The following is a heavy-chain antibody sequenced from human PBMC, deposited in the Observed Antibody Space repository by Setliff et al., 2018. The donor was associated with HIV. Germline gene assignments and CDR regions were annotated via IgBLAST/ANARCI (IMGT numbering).Heavy chain of an antibody. CDR2: IYHSGST. Sequence: PSETLSLTCTVSGGSISSYYWGWIRHPPGKGLEGIGSIYHSGSTYYNPSLKSRVTISVDTSKNQFSLKLSSVTAADTAVYYCARRPAGAVAGGYGMDVWGQGTTVTVSS. CDR1: GGSISSYY. D-gene: IGHD6-19*01. CDR3: ARRPAGAVAGGYGMDV. V-gene: IGHV4-38-2*02. J-gene: IGHJ6*02.